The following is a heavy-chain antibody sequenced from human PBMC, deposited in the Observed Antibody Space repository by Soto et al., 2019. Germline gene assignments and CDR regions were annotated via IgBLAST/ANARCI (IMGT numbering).Heavy chain of an antibody. D-gene: IGHD3-3*01. Sequence: GGSLRLSCAASGFTFSNAWMSWVRQAPGKGLEWVGRIKSKTDGGTTDYAAPVKGRFTISRDDSKNTLYLQMNSLKTEDTAVYYCTTDSVTIFGVVIAEYYFDYWGQGTLVTVSS. CDR1: GFTFSNAW. CDR2: IKSKTDGGTT. J-gene: IGHJ4*02. CDR3: TTDSVTIFGVVIAEYYFDY. V-gene: IGHV3-15*01.